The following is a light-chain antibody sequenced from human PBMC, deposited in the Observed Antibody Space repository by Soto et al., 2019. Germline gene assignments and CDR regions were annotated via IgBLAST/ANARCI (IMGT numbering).Light chain of an antibody. CDR2: EVS. CDR3: SSYTSSSTPYV. CDR1: SSDVGAYTS. J-gene: IGLJ1*01. Sequence: QSALTQPASVSGSPGQSITISCTGTSSDVGAYTSVSWYQHHPDKAPKVMIYEVSNRPSGVSNRFSGSKSGNTASLTISGLQAEDEADYYCSSYTSSSTPYVFGTGTKVTVL. V-gene: IGLV2-14*01.